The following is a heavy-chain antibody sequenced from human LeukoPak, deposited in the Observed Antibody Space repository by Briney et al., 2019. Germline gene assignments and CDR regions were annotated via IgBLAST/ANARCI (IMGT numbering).Heavy chain of an antibody. Sequence: PSETLSLTCTVSGGSISSYYWSWIRQPPGKGLEWIGYIYYSGSANYNPSLKSRVTISVDTSKNQFSLKLSSVTAADTAVYYCARSFFYYDSSGYYGAAFDIWGQGTMVTVSS. J-gene: IGHJ3*02. CDR1: GGSISSYY. CDR3: ARSFFYYDSSGYYGAAFDI. D-gene: IGHD3-22*01. V-gene: IGHV4-59*01. CDR2: IYYSGSA.